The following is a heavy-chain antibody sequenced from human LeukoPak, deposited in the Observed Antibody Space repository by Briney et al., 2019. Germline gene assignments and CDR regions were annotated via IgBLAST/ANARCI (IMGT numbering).Heavy chain of an antibody. CDR2: IYTNGGA. D-gene: IGHD6-19*01. CDR1: GGSVTSGNYY. CDR3: ARGRTISFKGSGSGWYQQADY. Sequence: SETLSLTCTVSGGSVTSGNYYWNWIRQPAGKGLEWIGRIYTNGGASYNPSLKSRVTISIDASKNQFSLELSSVTAADTAVYYCARGRTISFKGSGSGWYQQADYWGQGTLVTVSS. J-gene: IGHJ4*02. V-gene: IGHV4-61*02.